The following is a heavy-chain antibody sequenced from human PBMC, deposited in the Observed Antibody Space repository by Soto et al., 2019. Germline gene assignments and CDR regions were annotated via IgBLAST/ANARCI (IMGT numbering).Heavy chain of an antibody. J-gene: IGHJ4*02. CDR1: GGSFSGYY. CDR2: INHSGST. V-gene: IGHV4-34*01. Sequence: SETLSLTCAVYGGSFSGYYWSWIRQPPGKGLEWIGEINHSGSTNYNPSLKSRVTISVDTSKNQFSLKLSSVTAADTAVYYCARASANYDYIWGSYRPSKRFDYWGQGTLVTVSS. D-gene: IGHD3-16*02. CDR3: ARASANYDYIWGSYRPSKRFDY.